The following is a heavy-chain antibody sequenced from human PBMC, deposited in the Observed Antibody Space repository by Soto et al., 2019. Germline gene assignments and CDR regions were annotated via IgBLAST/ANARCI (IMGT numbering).Heavy chain of an antibody. CDR1: GGSISSSSYY. CDR2: IYYSGST. CDR3: ARSGARGATFVDFDY. D-gene: IGHD3-10*01. J-gene: IGHJ4*02. Sequence: SETLSLTCTVSGGSISSSSYYWGWIRQPPGKGLEWIGSIYYSGSTYYNPSLKSRVTISVDTSKNQFSLKLGSVTAADTAVYYCARSGARGATFVDFDYWGQGTLVTVSS. V-gene: IGHV4-39*01.